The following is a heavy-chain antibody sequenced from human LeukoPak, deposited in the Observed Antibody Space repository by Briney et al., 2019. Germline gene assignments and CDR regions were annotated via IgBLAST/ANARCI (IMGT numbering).Heavy chain of an antibody. CDR1: GGSITTYY. CDR3: ARGIESLGFGELRFDP. Sequence: SETLSLTCSVSGGSITTYYWNWIRQPPGKGLEWIGYIYYSGSTNCNPSLKSRVTMSVDTSKNQFSLKLSSVTAADTAVYYCARGIESLGFGELRFDPWGQGTLVTVSS. J-gene: IGHJ5*02. CDR2: IYYSGST. V-gene: IGHV4-59*12. D-gene: IGHD3-10*01.